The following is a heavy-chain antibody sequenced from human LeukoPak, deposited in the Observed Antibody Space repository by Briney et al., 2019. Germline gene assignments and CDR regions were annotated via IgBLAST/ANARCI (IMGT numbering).Heavy chain of an antibody. CDR1: GGSFSGYY. CDR2: INHSGST. J-gene: IGHJ6*02. CDR3: ARDYGDYESYYYYGMDV. Sequence: SETLSLTCAVYGGSFSGYYWSWIRQPPGKGLEWIGEINHSGSTNYNPSLKSRVTISVDKSKNQFSPKLSSVTAADTAVYYCARDYGDYESYYYYGMDVWGQGTTVTVSS. V-gene: IGHV4-34*01. D-gene: IGHD4-17*01.